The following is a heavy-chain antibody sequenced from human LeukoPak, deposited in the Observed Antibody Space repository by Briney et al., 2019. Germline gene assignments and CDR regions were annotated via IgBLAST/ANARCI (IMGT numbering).Heavy chain of an antibody. D-gene: IGHD2-21*02. J-gene: IGHJ6*03. Sequence: GGSLRLSCTASGFTFGDYAMSWFRQAPGKGLEWVRFIRSKAYGGTTEYAASVKGRFTLSRDDSKSIAYLQMNSLKTEDTAVYYCTREDCGGDCSDGGYYYYMDVWGKGTTVTVSS. V-gene: IGHV3-49*03. CDR1: GFTFGDYA. CDR2: IRSKAYGGTT. CDR3: TREDCGGDCSDGGYYYYMDV.